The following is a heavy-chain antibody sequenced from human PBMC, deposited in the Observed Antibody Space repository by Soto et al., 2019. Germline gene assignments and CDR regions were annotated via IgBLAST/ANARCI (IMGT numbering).Heavy chain of an antibody. Sequence: GGSLRLSCAASGFTFSSYAMSWVRQAPGKGLEWVSAISGSGGSTYYADSVKGRFTISRDNSKNTLYLQMNSLRAEDTAAYYCAKDGRIAAAGRADYWGKGTLVTVSS. CDR3: AKDGRIAAAGRADY. CDR2: ISGSGGST. CDR1: GFTFSSYA. V-gene: IGHV3-23*01. D-gene: IGHD6-13*01. J-gene: IGHJ4*02.